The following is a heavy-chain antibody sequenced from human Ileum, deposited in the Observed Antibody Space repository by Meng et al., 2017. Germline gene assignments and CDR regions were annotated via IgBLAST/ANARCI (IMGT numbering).Heavy chain of an antibody. D-gene: IGHD3/OR15-3a*01. CDR3: AAPGVAPPGLTGDY. Sequence: QVQPVQSGAEVKKPGASGKVSCKASGYTFTNYYMHWVRQAPGQGLEWMGIINPSGVSTTFAQKFQGRVTLTRDTSTSTVYMELSNLRSEDTAVYYCAAPGVAPPGLTGDYWGQGTLVTVS. CDR2: INPSGVST. CDR1: GYTFTNYY. J-gene: IGHJ4*02. V-gene: IGHV1-46*01.